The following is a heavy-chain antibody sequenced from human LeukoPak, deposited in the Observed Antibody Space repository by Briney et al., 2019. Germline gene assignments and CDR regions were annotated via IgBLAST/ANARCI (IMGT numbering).Heavy chain of an antibody. CDR1: GGSISSSNW. CDR3: ARGNLYYYGSGSFYYFDY. J-gene: IGHJ4*02. CDR2: IYHSGST. D-gene: IGHD3-10*01. V-gene: IGHV4-4*02. Sequence: PSGTLSLTCAVSGGSISSSNWWSWVRPPPGEGLEWIGEIYHSGSTNYNPSLKSRVTISVDKSKNQFSLKLSSVTAADTAVYYCARGNLYYYGSGSFYYFDYWGQGTLVTVSS.